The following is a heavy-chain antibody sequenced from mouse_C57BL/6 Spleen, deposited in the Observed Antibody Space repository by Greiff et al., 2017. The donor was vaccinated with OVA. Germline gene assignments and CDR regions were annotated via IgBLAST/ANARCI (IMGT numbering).Heavy chain of an antibody. V-gene: IGHV1-72*01. CDR2: FDPNSGGT. CDR1: GYTFTSYW. CDR3: ARRYYGNYGDAMDY. D-gene: IGHD2-1*01. Sequence: QVQLQQPGAELVKPGASVKLSCKASGYTFTSYWMHWVKQRPGRGLVWSGRFDPNSGGTKYNAKLKSKATLTVAKPSPTACMQHSSLTSEDSAVYYCARRYYGNYGDAMDYWGQGTSVTVSS. J-gene: IGHJ4*01.